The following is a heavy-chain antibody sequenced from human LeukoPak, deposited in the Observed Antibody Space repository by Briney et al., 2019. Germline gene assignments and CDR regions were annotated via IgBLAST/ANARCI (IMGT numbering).Heavy chain of an antibody. CDR3: ARETSLAGFASGLGFNY. CDR1: GGSISSYY. D-gene: IGHD6-19*01. Sequence: SETLSLTCTVSGGSISSYYWSWIRQPPGKGLEWIGNIYGSGYTNYNPSPKSRVTMSIDTSKNHFSLKLTSVTAADTATYYCARETSLAGFASGLGFNYWGQGILVSVSS. V-gene: IGHV4-59*01. J-gene: IGHJ4*02. CDR2: IYGSGYT.